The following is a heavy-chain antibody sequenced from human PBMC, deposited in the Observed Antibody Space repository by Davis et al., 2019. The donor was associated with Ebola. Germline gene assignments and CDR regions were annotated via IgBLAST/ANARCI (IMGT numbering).Heavy chain of an antibody. D-gene: IGHD6-13*01. V-gene: IGHV3-23*01. CDR3: AKDFSRSWPPFDF. CDR2: ISGSGGIT. J-gene: IGHJ4*02. Sequence: PGGSLRLSCAASGFTFSNYAMNWVRQAPGKGLEWVSAISGSGGITYYTDSVKGRFTISRDNSKNTLYLQMNSLRAEDTAVYYCAKDFSRSWPPFDFWGQGTLVTVSS. CDR1: GFTFSNYA.